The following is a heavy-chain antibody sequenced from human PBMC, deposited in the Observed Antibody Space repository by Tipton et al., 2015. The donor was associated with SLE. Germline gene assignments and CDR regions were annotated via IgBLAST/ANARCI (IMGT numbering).Heavy chain of an antibody. J-gene: IGHJ4*02. CDR2: IYTSGST. D-gene: IGHD3-22*01. Sequence: LRLSCTVSGGSISSGSYYWSWIRQPAGKGLEWIGRIYTSGSTNYNPSLKSRVTISVDTSKNQFSLKLSSVTAADTAVYYCARAPRYYYNSSYIDYWGQGTLVTVSS. CDR1: GGSISSGSYY. V-gene: IGHV4-61*02. CDR3: ARAPRYYYNSSYIDY.